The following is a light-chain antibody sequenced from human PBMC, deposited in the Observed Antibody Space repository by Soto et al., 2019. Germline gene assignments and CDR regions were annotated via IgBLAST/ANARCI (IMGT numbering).Light chain of an antibody. J-gene: IGKJ5*01. V-gene: IGKV3-20*01. Sequence: EVVLTQSPGTLSLSPGERATLSCRASESVSSTYLAWYQHKPGQAPRLLIYGAFTRATGIPDRFSGSGSGTDFTLTIGRLEPEDFAVYYCQQYGGSPPITFGQGTRLEIK. CDR2: GAF. CDR1: ESVSSTY. CDR3: QQYGGSPPIT.